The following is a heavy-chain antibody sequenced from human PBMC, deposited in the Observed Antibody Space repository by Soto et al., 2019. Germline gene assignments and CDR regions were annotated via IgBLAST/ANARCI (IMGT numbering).Heavy chain of an antibody. Sequence: QVQLQESGPGLVKPSETLSLTCTVSGGSISSYYWSWIRQPPGKGLEWIGYIYYSGSTNYNPSLKSRVTISVETSKNQFSLKLSSVTAADTAVYYCARQDISGYYYYYMDVWGKGTTVTVSS. CDR3: ARQDISGYYYYYMDV. CDR2: IYYSGST. CDR1: GGSISSYY. V-gene: IGHV4-59*08. J-gene: IGHJ6*03. D-gene: IGHD6-25*01.